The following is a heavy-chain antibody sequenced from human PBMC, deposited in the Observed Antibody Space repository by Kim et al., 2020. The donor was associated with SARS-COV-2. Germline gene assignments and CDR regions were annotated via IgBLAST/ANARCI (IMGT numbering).Heavy chain of an antibody. CDR2: TT. J-gene: IGHJ4*02. V-gene: IGHV3-72*01. CDR3: ARDRIYYYDY. Sequence: TTQSAASVKGRLTISRDDSKNSMYLQMNSLKTEDTAVYYCARDRIYYYDYWGQGTLVTVSS.